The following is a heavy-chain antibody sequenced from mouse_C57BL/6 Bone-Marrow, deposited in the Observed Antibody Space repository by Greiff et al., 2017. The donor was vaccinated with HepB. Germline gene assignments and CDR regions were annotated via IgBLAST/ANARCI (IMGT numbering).Heavy chain of an antibody. J-gene: IGHJ4*01. CDR2: IYPRSGNT. V-gene: IGHV1-81*01. CDR1: GYTFTSYG. Sequence: VQLQQSGVELARPGASVKLSCKASGYTFTSYGISWVKQRTGQGLEWIGEIYPRSGNTYYNEKFKGKATLTADKSSSTAYMELRSLTSEDSAVYFCAREDGYRYYYAMDYWGQGTSVTVSS. CDR3: AREDGYRYYYAMDY. D-gene: IGHD2-3*01.